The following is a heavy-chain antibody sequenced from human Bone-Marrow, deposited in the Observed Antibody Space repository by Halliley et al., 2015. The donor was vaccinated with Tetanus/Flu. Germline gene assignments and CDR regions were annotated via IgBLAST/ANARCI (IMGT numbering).Heavy chain of an antibody. J-gene: IGHJ4*02. CDR2: IFYSGST. V-gene: IGHV4-31*02. CDR3: ARWAPYDSSGYYSDN. D-gene: IGHD3-22*01. Sequence: GYIFYSGSTYYNPSLKGRVPFSVDASQNQFSLKLTSVTAADTAVYYCARWAPYDSSGYYSDNWGQGTLVTVSS.